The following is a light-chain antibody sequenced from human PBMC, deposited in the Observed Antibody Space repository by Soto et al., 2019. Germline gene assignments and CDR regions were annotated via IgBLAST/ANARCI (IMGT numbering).Light chain of an antibody. CDR3: CSYTSSSTYV. CDR1: SSDVGTYNL. V-gene: IGLV2-14*02. CDR2: EAS. Sequence: QSVLTQPASVSGSPGQSITISCTGTSSDVGTYNLVSWYQHHSGKAPKLMLYEASKRPSGVSNRFSGSKSGNTASLTISGLQAEDEADYYCCSYTSSSTYVFGTGTQLTVL. J-gene: IGLJ1*01.